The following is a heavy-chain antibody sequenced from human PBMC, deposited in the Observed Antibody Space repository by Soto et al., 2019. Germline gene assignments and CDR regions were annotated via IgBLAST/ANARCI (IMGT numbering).Heavy chain of an antibody. CDR1: GFTFSSYA. CDR2: ISYDGSNK. V-gene: IGHV3-30-3*01. Sequence: QVQLVESGGGVVQPGRSLRLSCAASGFTFSSYAMHWVRQAPGKGLEWVAVISYDGSNKYYADSVKGRFTISRDNSKNTLYLQMNSLRAEDTAMYYCARASLRIAARPLGYWGQGTLVTVSS. CDR3: ARASLRIAARPLGY. D-gene: IGHD6-6*01. J-gene: IGHJ4*02.